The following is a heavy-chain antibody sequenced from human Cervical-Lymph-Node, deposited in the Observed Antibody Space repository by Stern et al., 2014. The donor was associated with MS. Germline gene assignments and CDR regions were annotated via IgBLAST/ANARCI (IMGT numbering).Heavy chain of an antibody. CDR3: AKRSGSSWYDWFDT. D-gene: IGHD6-13*01. J-gene: IGHJ5*02. CDR2: INGIGFST. V-gene: IGHV3-23*04. Sequence: EVHLVESGGGLVQPGGSLRLSCAASGITFSHYAMNWVRQAPGKGLEWVSGINGIGFSTYYADSVKGRFTISRDNSKNTLYLQINSLRVEDTALYYCAKRSGSSWYDWFDTWGQGTLVTVSS. CDR1: GITFSHYA.